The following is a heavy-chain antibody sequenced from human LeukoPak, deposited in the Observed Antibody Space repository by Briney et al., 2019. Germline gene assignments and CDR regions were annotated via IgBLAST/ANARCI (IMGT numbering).Heavy chain of an antibody. D-gene: IGHD3-22*01. CDR3: ARGNQYYYDSSGYNHDAFDI. CDR2: IYYSGST. J-gene: IGHJ3*02. Sequence: SETLSLTCTVSGGSISSYYWSWIRQPSGKGLEWIGYIYYSGSTNYNPSLKSRVTISVDTSKNQFSLKLSSVTAADTAVYYCARGNQYYYDSSGYNHDAFDIWGQGTMVTVSS. CDR1: GGSISSYY. V-gene: IGHV4-59*01.